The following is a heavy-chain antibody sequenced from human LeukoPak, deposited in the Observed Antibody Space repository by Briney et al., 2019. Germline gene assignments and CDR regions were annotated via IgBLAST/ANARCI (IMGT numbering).Heavy chain of an antibody. D-gene: IGHD3-16*01. V-gene: IGHV4-39*07. CDR1: GDSISSSSYY. J-gene: IGHJ5*02. CDR2: IYYSGAT. Sequence: SETLSLTCTVSGDSISSSSYYWGWIRQPPGKGLEWIGSIYYSGATYYNPSLQSRVTISVDTSKTQFSLKLSSVTAADTAVYYCARAAPIGPHGGVWFDPWGQGTLVTVSS. CDR3: ARAAPIGPHGGVWFDP.